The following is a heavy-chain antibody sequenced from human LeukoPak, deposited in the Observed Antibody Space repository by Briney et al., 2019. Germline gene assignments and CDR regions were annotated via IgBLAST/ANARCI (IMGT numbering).Heavy chain of an antibody. Sequence: GRSLRLSCAASGFTFSSYAMHWVRQAPGKGLEWVAVISYDGSNKYYADSVKGRFTISRDNSKNTLYLQMNSLRAEDTAVYYCARAYSGYDSGDYWGQGTLVTVSS. J-gene: IGHJ4*02. CDR2: ISYDGSNK. CDR3: ARAYSGYDSGDY. V-gene: IGHV3-30-3*01. CDR1: GFTFSSYA. D-gene: IGHD5-12*01.